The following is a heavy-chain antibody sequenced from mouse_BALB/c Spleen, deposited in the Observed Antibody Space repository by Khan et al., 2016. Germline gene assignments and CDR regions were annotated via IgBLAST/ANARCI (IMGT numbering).Heavy chain of an antibody. CDR1: GFNIKDTY. J-gene: IGHJ3*01. Sequence: VQLQQSGAELVKPGASVKLSCTASGFNIKDTYMHWVKQRPEQGLEWIGRIDPANGNTKYAPKFQGKATITADTSSNTAYLQISSLTSEDTAVYYCARSPYDYDVGFAYWGQGTLVTVSA. D-gene: IGHD2-4*01. V-gene: IGHV14-3*02. CDR2: IDPANGNT. CDR3: ARSPYDYDVGFAY.